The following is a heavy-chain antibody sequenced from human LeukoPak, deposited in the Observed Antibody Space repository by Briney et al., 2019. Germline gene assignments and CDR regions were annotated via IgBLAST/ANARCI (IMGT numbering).Heavy chain of an antibody. CDR3: ARDRVRGSYWHDAFDI. CDR1: GYTFTGYY. V-gene: IGHV1-2*02. J-gene: IGHJ3*02. D-gene: IGHD1-26*01. CDR2: INPNSGGT. Sequence: ASVKVSCKASGYTFTGYYMHWVRQAPGQGLEWMGWINPNSGGTNYAQKFQGRVTMTRDTSISTAYMELSRLRSDDTAMYYCARDRVRGSYWHDAFDIWGQGTMVTVSS.